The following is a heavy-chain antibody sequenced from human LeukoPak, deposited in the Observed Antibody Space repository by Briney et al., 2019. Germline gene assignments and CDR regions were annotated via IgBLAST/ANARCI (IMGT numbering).Heavy chain of an antibody. CDR1: GFTFTSYW. CDR2: VEHDGSRT. D-gene: IGHD4-17*01. CDR3: ATDLG. Sequence: GGSPRLSCAASGFTFTSYWMHWVHQPPGKGLVWVSRVEHDGSRTAYADSVTGRFTISRDNARNMVYLQMNSLRAEDTAVYYCATDLGWGQGTLVTVSS. V-gene: IGHV3-74*01. J-gene: IGHJ4*02.